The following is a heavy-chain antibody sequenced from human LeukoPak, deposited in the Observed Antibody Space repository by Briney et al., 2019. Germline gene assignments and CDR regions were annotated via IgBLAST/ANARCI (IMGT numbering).Heavy chain of an antibody. V-gene: IGHV3-23*01. J-gene: IGHJ4*02. CDR2: ISGSGGST. CDR3: AEDLYDLVYTISFDN. CDR1: GFSFSIYV. Sequence: TGGSLRVSCAASGFSFSIYVMSWVRQAPGKGLEWVSAISGSGGSTYYADSVKGRFTISRDNSKNTLYLQINSLRDEDTAVYYCAEDLYDLVYTISFDNWGQGTLVTVSS. D-gene: IGHD2-8*01.